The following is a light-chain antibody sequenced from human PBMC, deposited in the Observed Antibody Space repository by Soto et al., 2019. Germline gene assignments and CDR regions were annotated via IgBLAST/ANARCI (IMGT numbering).Light chain of an antibody. Sequence: VVLTQSPATLSLSPGEPATLSCRASRDVYINALAWYQQKPGRTPTLLIYGASTRATGIPDRFSATGSGTEFSLTISSVEPEDFAVYYCQHRTNWPPAISFGQGTRLEIK. CDR2: GAS. J-gene: IGKJ5*01. V-gene: IGKV3D-20*02. CDR1: RDVYINA. CDR3: QHRTNWPPAIS.